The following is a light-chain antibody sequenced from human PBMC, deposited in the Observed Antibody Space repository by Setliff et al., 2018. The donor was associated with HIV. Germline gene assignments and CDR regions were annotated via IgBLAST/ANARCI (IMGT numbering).Light chain of an antibody. V-gene: IGLV2-23*02. J-gene: IGLJ1*01. CDR1: SSDVGTYRF. Sequence: QSVLTQPASVSGSPGQSITISCTGTSSDVGTYRFVSWYQQHPGKVPKLMIYEVTKRPSGVSNRFSASKSGNTASLTISGLQAEDEADYYCSAYAGVGTVFGTGTKGTVL. CDR3: SAYAGVGTV. CDR2: EVT.